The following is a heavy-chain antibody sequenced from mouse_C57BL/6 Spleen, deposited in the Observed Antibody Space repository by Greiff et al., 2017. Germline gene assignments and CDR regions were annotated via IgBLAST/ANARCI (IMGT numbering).Heavy chain of an antibody. V-gene: IGHV7-3*01. Sequence: EVKVVESGGGLVQPGGSLSLSCAASGFTFTDYYMSWVRQPPGKALEWLGFIRNKANGYTTEYSASVKGRFTISRDNSKSILYLQMNALRAEDSATYYCARYGTTGGFAYWGQGTLVTVSA. CDR2: IRNKANGYTT. J-gene: IGHJ3*01. CDR1: GFTFTDYY. D-gene: IGHD1-1*01. CDR3: ARYGTTGGFAY.